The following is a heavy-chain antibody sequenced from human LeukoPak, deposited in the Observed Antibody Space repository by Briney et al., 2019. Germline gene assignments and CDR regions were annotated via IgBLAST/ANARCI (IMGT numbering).Heavy chain of an antibody. V-gene: IGHV3-66*01. CDR2: IYSGGNT. CDR3: VKNKRTDPNCAGACNCFY. Sequence: PGGSLRLSCSPSGFTVSSSFISWVRQAPGKGLQWVSIIYSGGNTYYADSVMGRFTASRDDSKNTVYLQMISRRAEDTAMYYCVKNKRTDPNCAGACNCFYWGQGTLVTDSS. D-gene: IGHD2-21*02. J-gene: IGHJ4*02. CDR1: GFTVSSSF.